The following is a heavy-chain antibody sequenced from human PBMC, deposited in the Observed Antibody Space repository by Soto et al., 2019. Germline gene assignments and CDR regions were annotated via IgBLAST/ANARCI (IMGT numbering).Heavy chain of an antibody. Sequence: EVQLVESGGGLVQPGGSLRLSCAASGFTFSSYSMNWVRQAPEKGLEWVSYISSRSSTIYYADSEKGRFTISRDKAKNSLYLQMNSLRDEDTAVYYCARDQGAGWFGRHFDLWGRGTLVTVSS. D-gene: IGHD3-10*01. CDR1: GFTFSSYS. V-gene: IGHV3-48*02. J-gene: IGHJ2*01. CDR2: ISSRSSTI. CDR3: ARDQGAGWFGRHFDL.